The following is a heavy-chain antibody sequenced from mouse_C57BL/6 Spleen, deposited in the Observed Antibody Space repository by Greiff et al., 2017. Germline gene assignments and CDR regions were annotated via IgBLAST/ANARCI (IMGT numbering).Heavy chain of an antibody. J-gene: IGHJ3*01. CDR1: GYSITSGYY. Sequence: EVKLMESGPGLVKPSQSLSLTCSVTGYSITSGYYWNWIRQFPGNKLEWMGYISYDGSNNYNPSLKNRISITRDTSKNQFFLKLNSVTTEDTATYYCAREGYWFAYWGQGTLVTVSA. V-gene: IGHV3-6*01. CDR3: AREGYWFAY. CDR2: ISYDGSN. D-gene: IGHD3-1*01.